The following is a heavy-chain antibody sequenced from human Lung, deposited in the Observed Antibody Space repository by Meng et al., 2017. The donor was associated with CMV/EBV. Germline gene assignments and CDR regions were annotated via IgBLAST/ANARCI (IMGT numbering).Heavy chain of an antibody. CDR2: INPTGGKT. CDR3: TRAGRGVPGDFDF. V-gene: IGHV1-46*01. Sequence: KTSGYTFSTYYIHWVRQVFGQGLEWMGVINPTGGKTRYAQNFQDRVTMTTDTSTSTVYMELRSLRSGETALYYCTRAGRGVPGDFDFWGPGTLVTVSS. J-gene: IGHJ4*02. CDR1: GYTFSTYY. D-gene: IGHD7-27*01.